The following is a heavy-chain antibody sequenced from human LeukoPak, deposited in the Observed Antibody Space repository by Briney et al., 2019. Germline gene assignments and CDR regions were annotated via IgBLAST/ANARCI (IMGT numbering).Heavy chain of an antibody. J-gene: IGHJ4*02. CDR3: ATSGNYYLKY. CDR2: IKQDGSEK. Sequence: PGGSLRLSCAASGFTFSSYWMSWVRQAPGTGLEWVANIKQDGSEKYYVDSVKGRFTISRDNAKNSLYLQMNSLRDEDTAVYYCATSGNYYLKYWGQGTLVTVSS. CDR1: GFTFSSYW. V-gene: IGHV3-7*01. D-gene: IGHD1-26*01.